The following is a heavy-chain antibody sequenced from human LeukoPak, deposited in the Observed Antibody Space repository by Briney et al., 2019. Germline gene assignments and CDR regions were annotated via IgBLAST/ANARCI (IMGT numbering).Heavy chain of an antibody. CDR3: ARCSRSSTDCYSAFDI. CDR1: GFTFDDDG. J-gene: IGHJ3*02. D-gene: IGHD2-2*02. CDR2: ITNWNGGST. Sequence: GGSLRLSCEASGFTFDDDGMSWVRQSPGKGLEWVSAITNWNGGSTGYADSVRGRFTISRDNAKNSLYLQMNSLRAEDTALYYCARCSRSSTDCYSAFDIWGQGTMVTVSS. V-gene: IGHV3-20*04.